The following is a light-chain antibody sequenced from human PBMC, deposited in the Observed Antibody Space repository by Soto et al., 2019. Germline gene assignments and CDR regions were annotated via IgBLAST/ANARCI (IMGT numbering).Light chain of an antibody. CDR2: KAS. V-gene: IGKV1-5*03. CDR3: QHYNSYSEA. CDR1: QTISSW. J-gene: IGKJ1*01. Sequence: DIQMTQSPSTLSGSVGERVTITCRASQTISSWLAWYQQKPGKAPTLLIYKASTLKSGVPSRFSGSGSGTEFTLTISSLQPDDFATYYCQHYNSYSEAFGQGTKVELK.